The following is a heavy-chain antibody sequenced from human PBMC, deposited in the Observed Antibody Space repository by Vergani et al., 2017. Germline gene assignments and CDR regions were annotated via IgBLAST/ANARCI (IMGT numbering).Heavy chain of an antibody. J-gene: IGHJ6*03. D-gene: IGHD2-2*01. CDR3: AKGLNGVGCSXTSCYRNYYYYMDV. CDR2: ISGRGGST. V-gene: IGHV3-23*01. CDR1: GFTFSSYA. Sequence: EVQLLESGGGLVQPGGSLRLSCAASGFTFSSYAMSWVRQAPGKGLEWVSAISGRGGSTYYADSVKGRFTISRDNSKNTLYLQMNSLRAEDTAVYYCAKGLNGVGCSXTSCYRNYYYYMDVWGKGTTVTVSS.